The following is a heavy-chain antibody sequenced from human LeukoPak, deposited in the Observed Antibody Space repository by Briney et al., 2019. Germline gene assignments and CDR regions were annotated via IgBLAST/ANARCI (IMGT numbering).Heavy chain of an antibody. V-gene: IGHV1-8*01. D-gene: IGHD3-10*01. J-gene: IGHJ4*02. CDR1: GYTFTSYD. Sequence: ASVKVSCMASGYTFTSYDINWVRQAPGQGLEWMGWMNPNSGNTGYAQTFQGRVTMTRSTSINTAYMELSSLRSEDTAIYYCARESGFYASGSRYWGQGTLVTVSS. CDR3: ARESGFYASGSRY. CDR2: MNPNSGNT.